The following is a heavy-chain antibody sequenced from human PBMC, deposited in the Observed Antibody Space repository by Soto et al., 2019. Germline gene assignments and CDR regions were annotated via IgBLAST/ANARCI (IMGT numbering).Heavy chain of an antibody. Sequence: GGALRLSCVAFGFTFSHHSMNWVRQAPGKGLEWVSSISSTSGFIFYADSLKGRFTISRDNAKNSLYLQMNSLRVDDTAVYYCARATIVTASRFDFWGQGIMVTVS. D-gene: IGHD2-21*02. V-gene: IGHV3-21*01. CDR2: ISSTSGFI. J-gene: IGHJ4*02. CDR3: ARATIVTASRFDF. CDR1: GFTFSHHS.